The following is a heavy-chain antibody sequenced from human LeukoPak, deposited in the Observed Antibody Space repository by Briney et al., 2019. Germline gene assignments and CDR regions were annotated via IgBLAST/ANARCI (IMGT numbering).Heavy chain of an antibody. CDR2: ICSGGST. CDR1: GFTVSNSY. Sequence: GGSLRLSCAASGFTVSNSYMSWVRQAPGKGLEWVSLICSGGSTYYADSVKGRFTISRDNSKNTMHLQTNNLRAEDTAVYFCAKMAWDGDYVDGYWGQGALVTVSS. CDR3: AKMAWDGDYVDGY. V-gene: IGHV3-53*01. D-gene: IGHD4-17*01. J-gene: IGHJ4*02.